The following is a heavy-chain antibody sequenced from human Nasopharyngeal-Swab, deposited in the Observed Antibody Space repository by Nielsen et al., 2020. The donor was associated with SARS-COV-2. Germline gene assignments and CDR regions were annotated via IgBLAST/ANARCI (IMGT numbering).Heavy chain of an antibody. Sequence: GGSLRLSCAASGFTFSSYAMSWVRQAPGKGLEWVSAISGSGGSTYYADSVKGRFTISRDNSKNTLYLQMNSLRAEDTAVYYCAKGVLTVYRSYNWFDPWGQGTLVTVSS. V-gene: IGHV3-23*01. D-gene: IGHD3-9*01. CDR1: GFTFSSYA. J-gene: IGHJ5*02. CDR2: ISGSGGST. CDR3: AKGVLTVYRSYNWFDP.